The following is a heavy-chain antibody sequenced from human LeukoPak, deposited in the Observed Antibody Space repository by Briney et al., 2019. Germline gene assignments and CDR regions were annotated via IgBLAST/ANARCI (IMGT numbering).Heavy chain of an antibody. D-gene: IGHD3-22*01. CDR1: GGAISRRGYS. CDR3: ARGGDSSGYEGRFDP. V-gene: IGHV4-30-4*07. Sequence: PSETLSLTCAVSGGAISRRGYSWSWIRQPPGKGRDWIAYIYYTGSTYYNPSLKSRVTISLDASKNQFSLKLTSVTAADTAVYYCARGGDSSGYEGRFDPWGQGTLVTVSS. J-gene: IGHJ5*02. CDR2: IYYTGST.